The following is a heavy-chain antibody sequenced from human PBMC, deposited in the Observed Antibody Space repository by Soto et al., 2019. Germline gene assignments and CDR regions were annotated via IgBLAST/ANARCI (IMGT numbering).Heavy chain of an antibody. CDR3: AKDGVYYYYYYGMDV. V-gene: IGHV3-30*18. CDR1: GFTFSSYG. CDR2: ISYDGSNK. D-gene: IGHD2-8*01. J-gene: IGHJ6*02. Sequence: QVQLVESGGGVVQPGRSLSLSCAASGFTFSSYGMHWVRQAPGKGLEWVAVISYDGSNKYYADSVKGRFTISRDNSKNTLYLQMNSLRAEDTAVYYCAKDGVYYYYYYGMDVWGQGTTVTVSS.